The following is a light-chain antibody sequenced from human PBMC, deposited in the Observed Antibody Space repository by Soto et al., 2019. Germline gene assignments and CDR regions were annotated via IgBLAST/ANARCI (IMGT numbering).Light chain of an antibody. CDR3: SSYTSGSTRYV. CDR2: EVS. CDR1: SSDVGGYNY. V-gene: IGLV2-14*01. Sequence: QSVLPQPASVSGSPGQSITISCTGTSSDVGGYNYVSWYQHHPGKAPKLMISEVSNRPSGVSSRFSGSKSGNTASLTISGLQAEDEADYSCSSYTSGSTRYVFGHGTKVTVL. J-gene: IGLJ1*01.